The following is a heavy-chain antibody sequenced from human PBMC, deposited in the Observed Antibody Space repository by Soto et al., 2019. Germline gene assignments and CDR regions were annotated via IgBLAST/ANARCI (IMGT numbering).Heavy chain of an antibody. CDR2: ISAYNGNT. CDR1: GYTFTSYG. V-gene: IGHV1-18*04. J-gene: IGHJ4*02. Sequence: QVQLVQSGAEVKKPGASVKVSCKASGYTFTSYGISWVRQAPGQGLEWMGWISAYNGNTNYAQKLQGRVTMTTDTSTSTAYMELRRLRSDDTAVQYCAIANLRTAVAGTLDYWGQGTLVTVPS. D-gene: IGHD6-19*01. CDR3: AIANLRTAVAGTLDY.